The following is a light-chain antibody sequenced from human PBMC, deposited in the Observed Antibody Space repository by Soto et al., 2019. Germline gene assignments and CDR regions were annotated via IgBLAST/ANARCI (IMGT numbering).Light chain of an antibody. CDR2: DVS. V-gene: IGLV2-14*01. J-gene: IGLJ1*01. Sequence: QSVLTQPASVSGSPGQSITISCTGTSSDVGRYNYVSWYQQHPGKAPKLMIYDVSSRPSGVSTRFSGSKSGNTASLTISGLQAEDEADYSCSSYTRDPTQVFGTGTKLTVL. CDR1: SSDVGRYNY. CDR3: SSYTRDPTQV.